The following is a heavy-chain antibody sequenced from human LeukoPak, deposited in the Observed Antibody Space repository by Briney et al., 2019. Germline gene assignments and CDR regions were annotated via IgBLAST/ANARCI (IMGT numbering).Heavy chain of an antibody. CDR2: IYSGGST. V-gene: IGHV3-66*01. Sequence: QPGGSLRLSCAASGFTVSSNYMSWVRQAPGKGLEWVSVIYSGGSTYYSDSVKGRFTISRDNAKNSLYLQMNSLRAEDTAVYYCARASAYYYGSGRIPDAFDIWGQGTMVTVSS. CDR1: GFTVSSNY. CDR3: ARASAYYYGSGRIPDAFDI. D-gene: IGHD3-10*01. J-gene: IGHJ3*02.